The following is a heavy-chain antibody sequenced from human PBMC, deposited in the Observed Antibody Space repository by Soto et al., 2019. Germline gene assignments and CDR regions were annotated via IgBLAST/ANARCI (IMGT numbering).Heavy chain of an antibody. CDR3: AKPPRGATCCAFDI. CDR2: ISYDGSNK. CDR1: GFTFSSYG. V-gene: IGHV3-30*18. Sequence: GGSLRLSCAASGFTFSSYGMHWVRQAPGKGLEWVAVISYDGSNKYYADSVKGRFTISRDNSKNTLYLQMNSLRAEDTAVYYCAKPPRGATCCAFDIWGQGTMVT. D-gene: IGHD1-26*01. J-gene: IGHJ3*02.